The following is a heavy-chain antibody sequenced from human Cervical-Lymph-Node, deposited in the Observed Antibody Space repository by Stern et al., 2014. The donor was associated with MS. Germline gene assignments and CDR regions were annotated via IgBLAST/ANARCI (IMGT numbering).Heavy chain of an antibody. CDR2: IYWDDTK. V-gene: IGHV2-5*02. CDR3: ARAASHVTTRPNWLDP. Sequence: QVTLRESGPPLVKPTQTLTLTCSFSGFSLSTSGVGVGWIRQPPGKALEWLALIYWDDTKLYSPSLKSRLTLTKDTSESQVVLTLTNMDPDDTATYYCARAASHVTTRPNWLDPWGQGTLVTVSS. J-gene: IGHJ5*02. D-gene: IGHD1-1*01. CDR1: GFSLSTSGVG.